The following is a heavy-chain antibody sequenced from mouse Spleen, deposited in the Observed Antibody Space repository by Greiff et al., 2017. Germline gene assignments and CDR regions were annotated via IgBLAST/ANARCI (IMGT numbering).Heavy chain of an antibody. CDR1: GYSITRDY. V-gene: IGHV3-8*01. J-gene: IGHJ1*01. Sequence: EVQLQESGPGLATPSHTLPLTCSVPGYSITRDYWNWLRKFPGYKLEYMGSISFSGSTYYHPSLKSRISIPRDTSKHQYYLQLNSVTTEDTTTYCCARYAPGDYDVVWYLAVSGAGTTDTVS. D-gene: IGHD2-4*01. CDR3: ARYAPGDYDVVWYLAV. CDR2: ISFSGST.